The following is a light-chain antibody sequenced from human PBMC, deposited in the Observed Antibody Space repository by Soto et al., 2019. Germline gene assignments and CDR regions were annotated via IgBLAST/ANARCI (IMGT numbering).Light chain of an antibody. CDR3: QHYGETPIT. V-gene: IGKV3-20*01. CDR2: GAS. Sequence: EIVLTQTQGTLSLSPGGRATLSCRASQSVSRRLAWYQHRPGQSPRLLISGASMRASGVPVRFSGSGSGTDFTLTISRLEPEDFAVYYCQHYGETPITFGLGTRLEVK. J-gene: IGKJ5*01. CDR1: QSVSRR.